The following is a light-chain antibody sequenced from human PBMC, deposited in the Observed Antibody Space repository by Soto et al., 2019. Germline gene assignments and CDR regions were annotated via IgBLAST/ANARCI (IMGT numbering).Light chain of an antibody. CDR3: CSYAGSYVTYV. J-gene: IGLJ1*01. V-gene: IGLV2-11*01. CDR2: DVT. CDR1: SSDVGGYNY. Sequence: QSALTQPRSVSGSPGQSVTISCTGTSSDVGGYNYVSWYQQHPGKAPKLIIYDVTNRPSGVPDRFSGSKSGNTASLTISGLQAEDEADYYCCSYAGSYVTYVFGTGTKVTVL.